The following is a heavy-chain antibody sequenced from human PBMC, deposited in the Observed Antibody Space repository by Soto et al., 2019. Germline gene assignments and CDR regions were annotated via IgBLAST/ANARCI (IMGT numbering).Heavy chain of an antibody. V-gene: IGHV4-59*01. CDR2: IHYSGST. D-gene: IGHD2-15*01. CDR1: GVSISGSS. CDR3: TKYRRTDAEGYSFDY. Sequence: ASETLSLTCTFSGVSISGSSWSWLRQTPGKVLEWVGYIHYSGSTHYNPSLKSRVTMSVDSAKNQFSLQLSSVTAADTAVYFCTKYRRTDAEGYSFDYWGQGAMVTGSS. J-gene: IGHJ4*02.